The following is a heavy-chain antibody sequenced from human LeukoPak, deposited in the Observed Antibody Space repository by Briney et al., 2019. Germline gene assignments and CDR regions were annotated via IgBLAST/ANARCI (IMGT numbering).Heavy chain of an antibody. V-gene: IGHV3-23*01. J-gene: IGHJ4*02. CDR2: ISGSGGST. CDR1: GFTLSSYG. D-gene: IGHD2-15*01. Sequence: GGSLRLSCAASGFTLSSYGMSWVRQAPGKGLEWVSAISGSGGSTYYADSVKGRFTISRDNSKNTLYLQMSSLRAEDTAVYYCARVGYCSGGSCYYFDYWGQGTLVTVSS. CDR3: ARVGYCSGGSCYYFDY.